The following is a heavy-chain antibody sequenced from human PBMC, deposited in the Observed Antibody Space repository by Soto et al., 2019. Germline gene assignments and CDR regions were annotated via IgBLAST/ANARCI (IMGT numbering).Heavy chain of an antibody. J-gene: IGHJ4*02. D-gene: IGHD2-2*01. Sequence: EVQLLESGGGLVQPGGSLRLSCAASGFTFSSYAMSWVRQAPGKGLEWVSAISGRGGSTYYADSVKGRFTISRDNSKNTLYLQMNSLRAEDTAVYYCAKSRGRDQYYFDYWGQGTLVTVSS. CDR3: AKSRGRDQYYFDY. CDR2: ISGRGGST. CDR1: GFTFSSYA. V-gene: IGHV3-23*01.